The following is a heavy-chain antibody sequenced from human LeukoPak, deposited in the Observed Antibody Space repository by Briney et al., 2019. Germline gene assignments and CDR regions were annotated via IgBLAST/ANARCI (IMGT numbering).Heavy chain of an antibody. V-gene: IGHV1-3*01. CDR3: ARGSQERWPLDY. Sequence: ASVKVSCKASGYTFTSYAMHWVRQAPGQRLEWMGWINAGNGNTKYSQKFQGRVTITRDTSASTAYMELSSLRSEDTAVYYCARGSQERWPLDYWGQGTLVTVSS. CDR1: GYTFTSYA. CDR2: INAGNGNT. J-gene: IGHJ4*02. D-gene: IGHD6-19*01.